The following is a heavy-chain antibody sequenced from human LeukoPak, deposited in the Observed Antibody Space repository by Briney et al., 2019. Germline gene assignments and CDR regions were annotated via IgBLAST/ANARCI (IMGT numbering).Heavy chain of an antibody. CDR3: AREVEYSSSWSPYYYYYYMDV. Sequence: SETLSLTCTVSGGSISGGGYYWGWIRQPAGKGLEWIGYIYYSGSTNYNPSLKSRVTISVDTSKNQFSLKLSSVTAADTAVYYCAREVEYSSSWSPYYYYYYMDVWGKGTTVTVSS. J-gene: IGHJ6*03. D-gene: IGHD6-13*01. V-gene: IGHV4-61*10. CDR2: IYYSGST. CDR1: GGSISGGGYY.